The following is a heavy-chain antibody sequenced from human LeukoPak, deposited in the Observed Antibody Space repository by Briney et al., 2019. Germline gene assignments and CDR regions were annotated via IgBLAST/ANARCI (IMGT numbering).Heavy chain of an antibody. V-gene: IGHV3-30*18. CDR3: AKASLRYFDWFSDY. CDR1: GFTFSSYA. CDR2: ISYDGSNK. J-gene: IGHJ4*02. Sequence: GRSLRLSCAASGFTFSSYAMHWVRQAPGKGLEWVAVISYDGSNKYYADSVKGRFTISRDNSRNTLHLQMDSLRAEDTAVYSCAKASLRYFDWFSDYWGQGTLVTVSS. D-gene: IGHD3-9*01.